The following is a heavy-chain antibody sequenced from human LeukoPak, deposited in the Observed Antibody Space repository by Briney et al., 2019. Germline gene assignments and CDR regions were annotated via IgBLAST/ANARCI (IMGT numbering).Heavy chain of an antibody. CDR1: GGSISNYY. Sequence: PSETLSLTCTVSGGSISNYYWNWTRQPAGKGLEWIARIDTSWSTNYNPSLKSRVTMSVDTSKNQFSLKVTSVTAADTAVYYCVRVCGSATNYRLCGFDIWGQGTVVTVSS. J-gene: IGHJ3*02. CDR2: IDTSWST. D-gene: IGHD3-10*01. CDR3: VRVCGSATNYRLCGFDI. V-gene: IGHV4-4*07.